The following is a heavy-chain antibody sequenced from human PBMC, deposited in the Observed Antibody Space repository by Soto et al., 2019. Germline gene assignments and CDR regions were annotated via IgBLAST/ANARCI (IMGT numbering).Heavy chain of an antibody. CDR1: GGSISSGGYY. J-gene: IGHJ5*02. Sequence: QVQLQESGPGLVKPSQTLSLTCTVSGGSISSGGYYWSWIRQHPGKGLEWIGYIYYSGSTHYNPSLTSRVTISVATSKNQFSLKLSSVTAADTAVYYCARALTTVTLFDPWGQGTLVTVSS. D-gene: IGHD4-17*01. CDR3: ARALTTVTLFDP. CDR2: IYYSGST. V-gene: IGHV4-31*03.